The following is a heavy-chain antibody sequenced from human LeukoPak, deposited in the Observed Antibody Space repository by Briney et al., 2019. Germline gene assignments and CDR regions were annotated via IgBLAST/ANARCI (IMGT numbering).Heavy chain of an antibody. CDR3: TRDRYYYDSSGHPYYFDY. D-gene: IGHD3-22*01. Sequence: GGSLRLSCAASGFTFSSYEMNWVRQAPGKGLEWVSYISSSGSIIYYADSVKGRYIISRDNAKNSLYLQMNSLRAEDTAVYYCTRDRYYYDSSGHPYYFDYWGQGTLVTVSS. J-gene: IGHJ4*02. V-gene: IGHV3-48*03. CDR2: ISSSGSII. CDR1: GFTFSSYE.